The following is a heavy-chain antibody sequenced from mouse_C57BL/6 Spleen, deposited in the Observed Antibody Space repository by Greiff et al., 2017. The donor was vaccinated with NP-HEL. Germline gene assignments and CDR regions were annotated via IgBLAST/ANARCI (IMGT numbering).Heavy chain of an antibody. J-gene: IGHJ3*01. V-gene: IGHV1-64*01. CDR1: GYTFTSYW. CDR3: ARDYDYDGP. D-gene: IGHD2-4*01. Sequence: QVQLQQPGAELVKPGASVKLSCKASGYTFTSYWMHWVKQRPGQGLEWIGMIHPNSGSTNYNEKFKSKATLTVDKSSSTAYMRLSSLTSEDSAVYYYARDYDYDGPWGQGTLVTVSA. CDR2: IHPNSGST.